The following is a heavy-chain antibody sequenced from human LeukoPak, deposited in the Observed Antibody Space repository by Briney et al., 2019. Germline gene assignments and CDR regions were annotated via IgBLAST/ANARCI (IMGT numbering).Heavy chain of an antibody. CDR3: AKYSSSWYVHFILDY. CDR2: ISGSGGST. D-gene: IGHD6-13*01. Sequence: GGSLRLSCAASGFTFSNFAMSWVRQAPGKGLEWVSAISGSGGSTYYVDSVKGRFTISRDNSKNTLYLQINSLRAEDTAVYYCAKYSSSWYVHFILDYWGQGTLVTVSS. CDR1: GFTFSNFA. V-gene: IGHV3-23*01. J-gene: IGHJ4*02.